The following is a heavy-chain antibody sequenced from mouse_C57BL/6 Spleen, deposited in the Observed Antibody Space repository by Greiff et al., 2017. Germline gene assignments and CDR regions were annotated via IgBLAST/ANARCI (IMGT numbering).Heavy chain of an antibody. Sequence: EVHLVESGGDLVKPGGSLKLSCAASGFTFSSYGMSWVRQTPDKRLEWVATISSGGSYTYYPDSVQGRFTISRDNAKNTLYLQMSSLKSEDTAMYYCASDGYPYYFDYWGQGTTLTVSS. CDR2: ISSGGSYT. D-gene: IGHD2-3*01. J-gene: IGHJ2*01. CDR3: ASDGYPYYFDY. CDR1: GFTFSSYG. V-gene: IGHV5-6*01.